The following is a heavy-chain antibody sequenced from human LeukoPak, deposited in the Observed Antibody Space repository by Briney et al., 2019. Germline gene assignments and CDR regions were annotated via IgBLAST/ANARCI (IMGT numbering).Heavy chain of an antibody. V-gene: IGHV4-59*01. CDR2: IYFSGST. Sequence: SETLSLTCTISGGSISSYYWSWIRQPPGKGLEWIGYIYFSGSTNYNPSLKSRFTISIDTSENQFSLELSSVTAADTAVYYCARGVGGWGSFHFDYWGQGTLVTVSS. J-gene: IGHJ4*02. CDR3: ARGVGGWGSFHFDY. D-gene: IGHD3-10*01. CDR1: GGSISSYY.